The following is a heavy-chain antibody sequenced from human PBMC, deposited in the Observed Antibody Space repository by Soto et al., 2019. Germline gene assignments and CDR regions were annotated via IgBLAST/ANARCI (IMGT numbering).Heavy chain of an antibody. Sequence: SQTLSLTCAISGDSVSSNSVAWNWIRQSPSRGLEWLGRTYYRSKWYNDYAVSVKSRISINADTSKNQFSLQLNSVTPEDTAVYYCARLVGNSWLDSWGQGTLVTVS. D-gene: IGHD2-2*01. CDR3: ARLVGNSWLDS. V-gene: IGHV6-1*01. CDR2: TYYRSKWYN. J-gene: IGHJ5*01. CDR1: GDSVSSNSVA.